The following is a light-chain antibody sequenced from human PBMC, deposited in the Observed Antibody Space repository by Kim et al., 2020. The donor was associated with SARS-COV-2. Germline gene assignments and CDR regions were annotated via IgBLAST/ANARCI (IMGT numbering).Light chain of an antibody. CDR1: QSISTW. J-gene: IGKJ2*01. CDR3: KQYSSYSWYT. V-gene: IGKV1-5*01. CDR2: DAS. Sequence: ASVGDRVSITCRARQSISTWLAWYQKKSGKAPKLLFYDASSLENGVPARCSGSGSGTEFTLTISSLQPDDFATYYCKQYSSYSWYTFGQGTKL.